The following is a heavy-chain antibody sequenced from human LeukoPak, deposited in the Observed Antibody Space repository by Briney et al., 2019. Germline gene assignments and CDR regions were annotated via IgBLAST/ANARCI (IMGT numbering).Heavy chain of an antibody. CDR2: IYYSGNT. CDR1: GFTLSSYW. Sequence: GSLRLSCAASGFTLSSYWMSWVRQAPGKGLEWIGNIYYSGNTYYNPSLKSRVTISVDTSKNQFSLKLSSVTAADTAVYYCARHARYNYADYWGQGTLVIVSS. CDR3: ARHARYNYADY. V-gene: IGHV4-39*01. D-gene: IGHD3-10*01. J-gene: IGHJ4*02.